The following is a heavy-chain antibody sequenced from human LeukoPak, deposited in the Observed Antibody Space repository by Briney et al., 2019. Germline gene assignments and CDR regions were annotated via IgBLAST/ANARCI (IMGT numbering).Heavy chain of an antibody. V-gene: IGHV4-31*03. CDR1: GGSISSGDFY. CDR3: ARHEDRNWYFDH. J-gene: IGHJ4*02. CDR2: IYYSGTT. Sequence: NPSQTLSLTCTVSGGSISSGDFYWSWIRQHPGKGLEWIGYIYYSGTTYYSPSLKSRVSISLDTAKNQFSLKLSSVAAPDTAVYYCARHEDRNWYFDHWGQGTLVTVSS. D-gene: IGHD1-1*01.